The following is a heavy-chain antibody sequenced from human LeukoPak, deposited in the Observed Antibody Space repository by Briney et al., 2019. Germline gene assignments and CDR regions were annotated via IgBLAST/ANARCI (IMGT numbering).Heavy chain of an antibody. D-gene: IGHD3-16*01. V-gene: IGHV1-2*02. CDR3: ARGSHSGGPIPNFDY. CDR2: TNPKSGGK. Sequence: ASVKVSCKASGYTFTDFYVHWVRQAPGHGLEWMGWTNPKSGGKNYAQKFQGRVTMTRDTTIRTAYMELSTLRSDDTAVYYCARGSHSGGPIPNFDYWGQGTLVTVSS. CDR1: GYTFTDFY. J-gene: IGHJ4*02.